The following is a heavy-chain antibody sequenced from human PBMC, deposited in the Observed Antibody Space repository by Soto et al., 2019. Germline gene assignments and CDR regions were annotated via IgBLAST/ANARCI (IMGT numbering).Heavy chain of an antibody. CDR1: GYTFTSYG. Sequence: QVQLVQSGAEVKKPGASVKVSCKASGYTFTSYGISWVRQAPGQGLEWMGWISAYNGNTNYAQKLQGRVTMTTDTSTSTAYIELRSLRSDVTAVYYCARVVFAVSRYFDGLLPRPYWYFDLWGRGTLVTVSS. CDR2: ISAYNGNT. CDR3: ARVVFAVSRYFDGLLPRPYWYFDL. V-gene: IGHV1-18*01. J-gene: IGHJ2*01. D-gene: IGHD3-9*01.